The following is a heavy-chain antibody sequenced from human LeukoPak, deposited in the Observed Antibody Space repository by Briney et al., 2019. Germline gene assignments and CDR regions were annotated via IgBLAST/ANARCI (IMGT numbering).Heavy chain of an antibody. CDR2: IYHSGST. J-gene: IGHJ5*02. V-gene: IGHV4-30-2*01. D-gene: IGHD6-6*01. CDR3: ARVADEGYFEYSSWFDP. Sequence: PSETLSLTCTVSGGSTSSGGYYWSWIRQPPGKGLEWIGYIYHSGSTYYNPSLKSRVTISVDRSKNQFSLKLSSVTAADTAVYYCARVADEGYFEYSSWFDPWGQGTLVTVSS. CDR1: GGSTSSGGYY.